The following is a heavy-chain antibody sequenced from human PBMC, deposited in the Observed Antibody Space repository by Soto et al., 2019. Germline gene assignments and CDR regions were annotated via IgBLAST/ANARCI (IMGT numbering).Heavy chain of an antibody. Sequence: PGGSLRRSCAASGCTFRSYGMHWVRQAPAEGLEWVAVISYDGSNKYYEDSVKGRFTISRDNSKNTLCLQMNRLRAEDTGVYYCAKGGVGSTSNAFDIWGQGTMVTVS. CDR1: GCTFRSYG. CDR3: AKGGVGSTSNAFDI. D-gene: IGHD1-26*01. J-gene: IGHJ3*02. CDR2: ISYDGSNK. V-gene: IGHV3-30*18.